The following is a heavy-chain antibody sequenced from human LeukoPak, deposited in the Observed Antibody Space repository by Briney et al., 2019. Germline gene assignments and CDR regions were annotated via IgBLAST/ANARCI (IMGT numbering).Heavy chain of an antibody. CDR1: GGSISSYY. Sequence: PSETLSLTCTVSGGSISSYYWSWIRQPAGKGLEWIGRIYTSGSTNYNPSLKSRVTMSVDTSKNQFSLKLSSVTAADTAVYYCARSILRFYPYYYYYMDVWGKGTTVTVSS. CDR3: ARSILRFYPYYYYYMDV. V-gene: IGHV4-4*07. J-gene: IGHJ6*03. D-gene: IGHD3-3*01. CDR2: IYTSGST.